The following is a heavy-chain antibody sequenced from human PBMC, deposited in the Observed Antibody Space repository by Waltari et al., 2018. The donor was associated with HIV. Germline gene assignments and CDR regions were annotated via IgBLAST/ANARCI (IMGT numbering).Heavy chain of an antibody. Sequence: QVQLQESGPGLLQPSETLSLTCVVSGNSINSDYNWGWIRQPPGKGLEWIGSVYHSGSTLHNPSLNSRVTISIDTSKSQFSLKLSSVTAADTAVYYCARAGVVPALFDLWGRGTLVTVSS. D-gene: IGHD2-2*01. CDR1: GNSINSDYN. CDR3: ARAGVVPALFDL. J-gene: IGHJ2*01. CDR2: VYHSGST. V-gene: IGHV4-38-2*01.